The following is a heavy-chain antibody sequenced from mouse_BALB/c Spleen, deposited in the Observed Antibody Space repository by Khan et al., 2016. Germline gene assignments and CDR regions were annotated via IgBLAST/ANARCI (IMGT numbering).Heavy chain of an antibody. D-gene: IGHD3-2*01. CDR3: ARVDSSCYAWFTY. V-gene: IGHV2-6-7*01. CDR1: GFSLTGYG. J-gene: IGHJ3*01. CDR2: IWGDGST. Sequence: QVQLKESGPGLVAPSQSLSITCTVSGFSLTGYGVNWVRQPPGKGLEWLGMIWGDGSTDYNSALKSRLSISKDNSKSQVFLKMNSLQTDDTARYYCARVDSSCYAWFTYWGQGTLVTVSA.